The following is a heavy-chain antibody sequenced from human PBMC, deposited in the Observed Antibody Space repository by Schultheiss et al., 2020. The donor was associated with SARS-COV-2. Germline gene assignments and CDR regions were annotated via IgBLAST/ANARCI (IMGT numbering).Heavy chain of an antibody. D-gene: IGHD2-21*01. CDR1: GYTFTGYY. Sequence: GESLKISCKASGYTFTGYYMHWVRQAPGQGLEWMGWINPNSGGTNYAQKFQGRVTMTRDTSISTAYMELSRLRSDDTAVYYCARGVAPYYYMDVWGKGTTVTVSS. V-gene: IGHV1-2*02. J-gene: IGHJ6*03. CDR3: ARGVAPYYYMDV. CDR2: INPNSGGT.